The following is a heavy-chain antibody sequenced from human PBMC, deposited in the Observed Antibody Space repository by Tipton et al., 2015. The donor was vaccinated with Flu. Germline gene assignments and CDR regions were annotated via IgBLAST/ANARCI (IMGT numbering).Heavy chain of an antibody. CDR1: GGSISSSSYY. CDR2: IYYSGST. CDR3: ARAGGSSSPLDY. Sequence: TLSLTCTVSGGSISSSSYYWGWIRQPPGKGLEWIGSIYYSGSTYYNPSLKSRVTISVDTSKNQFSLKLSSVTAADTAVYYCARAGGSSSPLDYWGQGTLVTVSS. D-gene: IGHD6-6*01. V-gene: IGHV4-39*01. J-gene: IGHJ4*02.